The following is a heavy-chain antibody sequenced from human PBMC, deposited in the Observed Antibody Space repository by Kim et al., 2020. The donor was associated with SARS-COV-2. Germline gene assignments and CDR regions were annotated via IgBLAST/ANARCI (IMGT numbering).Heavy chain of an antibody. D-gene: IGHD3-22*01. CDR3: ATPKGYYDSSGYAFDY. Sequence: KFQGRVTITADESTSTAYMELSSLRSEDTAVYYCATPKGYYDSSGYAFDYWGQGTLVTVSS. J-gene: IGHJ4*02. V-gene: IGHV1-69*01.